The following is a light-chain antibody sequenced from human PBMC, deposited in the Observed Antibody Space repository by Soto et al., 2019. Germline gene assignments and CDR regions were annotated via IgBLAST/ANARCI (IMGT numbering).Light chain of an antibody. J-gene: IGLJ1*01. CDR3: CSYAGSYTWV. CDR2: DVS. V-gene: IGLV2-11*01. CDR1: SRDVGAYNF. Sequence: QSALTQPRSVSGSPGQSVTISCTGTSRDVGAYNFVSWYQQHPGKAPKLMIYDVSKRPSGVPDRFSGSKSGNTASLTISGFQAEDEADYYCCSYAGSYTWVFGTGTKLTVL.